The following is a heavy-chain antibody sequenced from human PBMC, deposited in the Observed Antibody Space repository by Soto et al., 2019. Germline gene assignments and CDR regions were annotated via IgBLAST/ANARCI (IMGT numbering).Heavy chain of an antibody. V-gene: IGHV1-18*01. D-gene: IGHD3-10*01. Sequence: QVQLVQSGAEVKKPGASVKVSCKASGYTFTSYGFSWVRQAPGQGLEWMGWINAYNGDTNYAQNLQGRVTMTTDTSTHLAFMYLRSLRSDETVVYYCARIGVVPYYYSVMDVWGQGTTVTVSS. CDR3: ARIGVVPYYYSVMDV. CDR2: INAYNGDT. J-gene: IGHJ6*02. CDR1: GYTFTSYG.